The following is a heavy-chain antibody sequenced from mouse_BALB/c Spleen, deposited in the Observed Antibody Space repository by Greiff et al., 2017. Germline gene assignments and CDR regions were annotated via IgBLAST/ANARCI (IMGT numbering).Heavy chain of an antibody. V-gene: IGHV5-15*02. CDR1: GFTFSDYG. D-gene: IGHD2-12*01. J-gene: IGHJ1*01. Sequence: EVKVVESGGGLVQPGGSRKLSCAASGFTFSDYGMAWVRQAPGKGPEWVAFISNLAYSIYYADTVTGRFTISRENAKNTLYLEMSSLRSEDTAMYYCARDRGRRGSYWYFDVWGAGTTVTVSS. CDR2: ISNLAYSI. CDR3: ARDRGRRGSYWYFDV.